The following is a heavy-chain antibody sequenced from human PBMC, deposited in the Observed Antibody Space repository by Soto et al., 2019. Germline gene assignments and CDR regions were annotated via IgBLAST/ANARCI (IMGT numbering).Heavy chain of an antibody. Sequence: PGGSLRLSCAASGFTFSSYAMNWVRQAPGKGLEWVSAISGSGGSTYHADSVKGRFSISRDNAKNTLFLQMNSLRAEDTAVYYCAKVFQAYSGFEFAYYYYGMDVWGQGTTVTVSS. V-gene: IGHV3-23*01. CDR2: ISGSGGST. J-gene: IGHJ6*02. CDR3: AKVFQAYSGFEFAYYYYGMDV. CDR1: GFTFSSYA. D-gene: IGHD5-12*01.